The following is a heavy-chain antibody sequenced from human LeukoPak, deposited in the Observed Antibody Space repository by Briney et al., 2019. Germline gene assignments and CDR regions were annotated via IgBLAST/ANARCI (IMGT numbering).Heavy chain of an antibody. D-gene: IGHD3-22*01. CDR1: GDSINGCY. CDR3: VREGYDSSGYYLDS. Sequence: SETLSLTCTVSGDSINGCYWSWFRQPPGKGLEWFGWIHSSGSTEDNPSLKSRVTMSVDTSKNQISLKLYSVTAADTAVYYCVREGYDSSGYYLDSWGQGTLVTVSS. V-gene: IGHV4-59*01. J-gene: IGHJ4*02. CDR2: IHSSGST.